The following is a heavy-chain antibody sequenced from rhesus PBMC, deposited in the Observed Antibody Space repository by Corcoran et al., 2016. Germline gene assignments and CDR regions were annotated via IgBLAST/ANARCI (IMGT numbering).Heavy chain of an antibody. J-gene: IGHJ4*01. Sequence: QLQLQESGPGLVKPSETLSLTCAVSGGSISSTWWSWIRQPPGKGLEGIGRISGSGESTSYNPSLKSRVTISTDTAKNQLSLKLISVTAADTAVYYCASYGSNYVFDYWGQGVLVTVSS. V-gene: IGHV4-173*01. CDR2: ISGSGEST. CDR1: GGSISSTW. CDR3: ASYGSNYVFDY. D-gene: IGHD4-29*01.